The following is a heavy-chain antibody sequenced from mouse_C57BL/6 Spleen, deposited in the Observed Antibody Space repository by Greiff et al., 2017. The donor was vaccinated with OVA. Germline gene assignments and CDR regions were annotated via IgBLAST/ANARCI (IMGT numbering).Heavy chain of an antibody. V-gene: IGHV6-3*01. CDR1: GFTFSNYW. CDR3: TGHLYYAMDY. Sequence: EVMLVESGGGLVQPGGSMKLSCVASGFTFSNYWMNWVRQSPEKGLEWVAQIRLKSDNYATHYAESVKGRFTISRDDSKSSVYLQMNNLRAEDTGIYYCTGHLYYAMDYWGQGTSVTVSS. J-gene: IGHJ4*01. CDR2: IRLKSDNYAT.